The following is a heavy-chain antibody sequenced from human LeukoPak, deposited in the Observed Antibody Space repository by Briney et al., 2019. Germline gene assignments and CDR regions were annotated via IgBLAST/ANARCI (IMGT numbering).Heavy chain of an antibody. J-gene: IGHJ4*02. D-gene: IGHD3-22*01. V-gene: IGHV4-59*12. CDR1: GGSISSYY. CDR2: IYYSGST. CDR3: ARPYYYDSSGYGFDY. Sequence: PSETLSLTCTVSGGSISSYYWSWIRQPPGKGLEWIGYIYYSGSTNYNPSLKSRVTISVDTSKNQFSLKLSSVTAADTAVYYCARPYYYDSSGYGFDYWGQGTLVTVSS.